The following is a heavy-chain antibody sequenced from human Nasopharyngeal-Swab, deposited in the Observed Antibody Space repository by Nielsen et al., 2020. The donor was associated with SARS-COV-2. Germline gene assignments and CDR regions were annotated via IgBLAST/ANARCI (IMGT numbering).Heavy chain of an antibody. CDR2: ISATSSYT. CDR3: ARVAHADDYYFYMDV. V-gene: IGHV3-11*06. Sequence: GESLKISCAASGFTFSDDYMSWIRQAPGKGLEWISYISATSSYTNYADSVKGRLIISRDNAKNSLYLQMNSLRAEDTAVYYCARVAHADDYYFYMDVWGKGTTVTVSS. J-gene: IGHJ6*03. CDR1: GFTFSDDY.